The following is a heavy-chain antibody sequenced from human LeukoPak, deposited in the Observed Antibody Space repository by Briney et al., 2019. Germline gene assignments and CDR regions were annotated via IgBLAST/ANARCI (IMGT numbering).Heavy chain of an antibody. V-gene: IGHV4-39*01. CDR1: GGSISSSTYY. CDR3: ARVDTANGAFDI. J-gene: IGHJ3*02. CDR2: IYYSGST. D-gene: IGHD5-18*01. Sequence: PSETLSLTCTVSGGSISSSTYYWGWIRQPPGKGLEWIGSIYYSGSTYYNPSLKSRVTISVDTSKNQFSLKLSSVTATDTAVYYCARVDTANGAFDIWGQGTMVTVSS.